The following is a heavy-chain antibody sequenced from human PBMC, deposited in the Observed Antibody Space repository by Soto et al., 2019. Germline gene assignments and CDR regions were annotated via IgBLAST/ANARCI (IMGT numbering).Heavy chain of an antibody. CDR2: MKAINGNT. D-gene: IGHD6-19*01. CDR3: ARDSSGWYRSFDY. CDR1: GYTFTSYD. J-gene: IGHJ4*02. Sequence: ASVKVSCKASGYTFTSYDIGWVRQATGQGLEWMGWMKAINGNTGYEQKFQGRVTMTRDTSMSTAYMELSSLRSEDTAVYYCARDSSGWYRSFDYWGQGTLVTVSS. V-gene: IGHV1-8*01.